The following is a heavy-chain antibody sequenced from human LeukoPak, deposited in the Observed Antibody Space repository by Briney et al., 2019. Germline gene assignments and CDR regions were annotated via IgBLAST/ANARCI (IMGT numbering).Heavy chain of an antibody. CDR1: GDSITNYF. J-gene: IGHJ4*02. Sequence: SETLSLTCTVSGDSITNYFWSWIRQPPGKGLEWIGYIYYTGNTNYKPSLKSRVTMSVDTSTNQFSLRLRSVTAADTAVYYCARGRVAXSXYYXXXWGRGTXVT. CDR3: ARGRVAXSXYYXXX. V-gene: IGHV4-59*01. CDR2: IYYTGNT.